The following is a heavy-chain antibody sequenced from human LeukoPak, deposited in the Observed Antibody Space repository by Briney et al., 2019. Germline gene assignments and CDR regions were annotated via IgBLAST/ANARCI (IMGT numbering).Heavy chain of an antibody. CDR1: GFTFSSYA. Sequence: GGSLRLSCAASGFTFSSYAMGWVRQAPGKGLEWVSAISGSGGSTYYADSVKGRFTISRDNSKNTLYLQMNSLRAEDTAVYYCAKGLGYCSSTSCYQYYFDYWGQGTLVTVSS. J-gene: IGHJ4*02. CDR3: AKGLGYCSSTSCYQYYFDY. D-gene: IGHD2-2*01. CDR2: ISGSGGST. V-gene: IGHV3-23*01.